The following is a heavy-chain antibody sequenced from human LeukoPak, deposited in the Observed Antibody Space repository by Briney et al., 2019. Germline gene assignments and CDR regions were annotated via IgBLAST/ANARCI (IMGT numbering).Heavy chain of an antibody. Sequence: GGSLRLSCAASGFTFSSYWMHWVRHAPGKGLVWVSRINGDGSTTTYADSVKGRFTISRDNAKNTLYVQMNSLRDEDTAVYYCARDLDGSGNYHWFDPWGQGTLVTVSS. CDR1: GFTFSSYW. CDR2: INGDGSTT. J-gene: IGHJ5*02. CDR3: ARDLDGSGNYHWFDP. V-gene: IGHV3-74*01. D-gene: IGHD3-10*01.